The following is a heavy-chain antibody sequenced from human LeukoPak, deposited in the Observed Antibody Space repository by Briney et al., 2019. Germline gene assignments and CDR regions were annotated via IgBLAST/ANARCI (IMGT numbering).Heavy chain of an antibody. J-gene: IGHJ5*02. CDR2: IYYSGST. CDR3: ARVGYGSGNTNWFDP. D-gene: IGHD3-10*01. Sequence: SETLSLTCTVSGGSISSYYWSWIRQPPGKGLEWIGYIYYSGSTNYNPSLKSRVTISVDTSKNQFSLKLSSVTAADTAVYYCARVGYGSGNTNWFDPWGQGTLVTVSS. CDR1: GGSISSYY. V-gene: IGHV4-59*01.